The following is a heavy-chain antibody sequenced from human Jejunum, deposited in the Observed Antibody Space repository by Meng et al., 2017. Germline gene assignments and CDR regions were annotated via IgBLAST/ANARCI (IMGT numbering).Heavy chain of an antibody. CDR2: ISGYNGNT. CDR3: ARRSSGYQAGLNLNDY. V-gene: IGHV1-18*01. D-gene: IGHD3-22*01. J-gene: IGHJ4*01. CDR1: GYTFTSYG. Sequence: ASVKVSCKASGYTFTSYGISWVRQAPGQGLEYMGWISGYNGNTNYVEKFQGRVTMTTDTSTRTAYMELRSLRSDDTAVYYCARRSSGYQAGLNLNDYWGQGTRVT.